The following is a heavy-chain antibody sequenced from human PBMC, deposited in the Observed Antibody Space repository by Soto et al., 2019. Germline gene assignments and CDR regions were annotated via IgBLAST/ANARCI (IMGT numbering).Heavy chain of an antibody. CDR2: IVVGSGNT. CDR1: GFTFTSSA. V-gene: IGHV1-58*01. D-gene: IGHD3-3*01. Sequence: GASVKVSCKASGFTFTSSAVQWVRQARGQRLEWIGWIVVGSGNTNYAQKFQERVTITRDMSTSTAYMELSSLRSEDTAVYYCAAGRAYYDFWSGYESYYYYGMDVWG. CDR3: AAGRAYYDFWSGYESYYYYGMDV. J-gene: IGHJ6*02.